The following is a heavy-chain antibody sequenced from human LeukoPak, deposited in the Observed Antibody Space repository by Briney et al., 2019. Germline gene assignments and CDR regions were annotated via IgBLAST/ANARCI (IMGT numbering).Heavy chain of an antibody. Sequence: PSETLSLTCTVSGDSISSYYWSWIRQPPGKGLEWIGYIYYTGNTNYNPSLKSRVTLSVDTSKNQFSLKLTSVTAADTAVYYCARQNPSTYPFDFWGQGTLVTVSS. D-gene: IGHD3-16*01. CDR3: ARQNPSTYPFDF. CDR2: IYYTGNT. J-gene: IGHJ4*02. CDR1: GDSISSYY. V-gene: IGHV4-59*08.